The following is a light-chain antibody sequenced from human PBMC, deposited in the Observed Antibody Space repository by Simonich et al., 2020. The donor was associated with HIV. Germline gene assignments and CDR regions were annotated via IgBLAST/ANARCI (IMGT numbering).Light chain of an antibody. CDR2: EGS. V-gene: IGKV2D-29*02. Sequence: IVMTQTPLSLSVPPGQPASISCKSNPSLLHSDGKTYLYWYLQKPGQSPQLLIYEGSNRFSGVPDRFSGSGSETDFTLKSSRVQAEDVGVYYCMQSKQLPITFGQGTRLEIK. CDR1: PSLLHSDGKTY. J-gene: IGKJ5*01. CDR3: MQSKQLPIT.